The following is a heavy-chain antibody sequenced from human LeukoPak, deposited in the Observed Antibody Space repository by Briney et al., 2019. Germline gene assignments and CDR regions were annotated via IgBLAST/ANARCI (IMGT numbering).Heavy chain of an antibody. CDR1: GGTFSSYA. D-gene: IGHD3-22*01. CDR3: ARVDRSSGYAY. CDR2: IIPILGIV. Sequence: SVKVSCKASGGTFSSYAISWVRQAPGQGLEWMGRIIPILGIVNYAQKFQGRVTITADKSTSTAYMELSSLRSEDTAVYYCARVDRSSGYAYWGQGTLVTVSS. J-gene: IGHJ4*02. V-gene: IGHV1-69*04.